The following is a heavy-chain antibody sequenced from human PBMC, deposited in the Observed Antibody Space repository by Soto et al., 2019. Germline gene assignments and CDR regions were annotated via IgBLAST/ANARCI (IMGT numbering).Heavy chain of an antibody. Sequence: QVQLQESGPGLVKPSETLSLTCTVSGGSVSSGSYYWSWIRQPPGKGLEWIGYIYYSGSTNYNPSLKCRVTISVDTSKNQFSLKLSSVTAADTAVYYCASETYYYDSSGYYGNNYWGQGTLVTVSS. J-gene: IGHJ4*02. CDR1: GGSVSSGSYY. V-gene: IGHV4-61*01. CDR2: IYYSGST. D-gene: IGHD3-22*01. CDR3: ASETYYYDSSGYYGNNY.